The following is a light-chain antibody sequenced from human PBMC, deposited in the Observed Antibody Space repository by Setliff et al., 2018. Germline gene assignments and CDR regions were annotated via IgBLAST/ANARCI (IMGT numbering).Light chain of an antibody. Sequence: QSVLTQPASVSGSPGQSITISCTGTSSDVGGYNYVSWYQQHPGKAPKPMIYDVSKRPSGVSNRFSGSKSGNTASLTISGLQAEDEADYYCSSYTSSSTPYVFGTGTKVTVL. CDR2: DVS. CDR1: SSDVGGYNY. V-gene: IGLV2-14*01. J-gene: IGLJ1*01. CDR3: SSYTSSSTPYV.